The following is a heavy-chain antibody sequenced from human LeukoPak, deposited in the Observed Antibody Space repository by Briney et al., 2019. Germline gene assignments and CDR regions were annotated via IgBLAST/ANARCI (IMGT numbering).Heavy chain of an antibody. CDR3: ATRYYGSGSYYNVEGMDV. J-gene: IGHJ6*02. CDR1: GGSISSYY. D-gene: IGHD3-10*01. Sequence: SETLSLTCTVSGGSISSYYWSWLRQPPGKGLEWLGYIYYSGSTNYNPSLKSRVTISVDTSKNQFSLKLSSVTAADTAVYYCATRYYGSGSYYNVEGMDVWGQGTTVTVSS. V-gene: IGHV4-59*01. CDR2: IYYSGST.